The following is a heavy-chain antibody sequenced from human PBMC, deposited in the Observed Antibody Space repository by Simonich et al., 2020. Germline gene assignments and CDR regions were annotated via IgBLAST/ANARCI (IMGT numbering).Heavy chain of an antibody. V-gene: IGHV3-33*01. CDR1: GFTFSSYG. CDR2: LGYDGSNK. Sequence: QVQLVESGGGVVQPGRSLRLSCAASGFTFSSYGMHWVRQAPGKGMEWMAVLGYDGSNKYYADYVKGRFTISRENSKNTLYLQMNSLGAEDTAVYYCARDRYCSCGSCYYFDYWGQGTLVTVSS. CDR3: ARDRYCSCGSCYYFDY. J-gene: IGHJ4*02. D-gene: IGHD2-15*01.